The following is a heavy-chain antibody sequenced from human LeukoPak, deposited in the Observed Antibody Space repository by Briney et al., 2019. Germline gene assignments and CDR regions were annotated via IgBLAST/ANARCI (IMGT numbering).Heavy chain of an antibody. CDR1: GFTFSSYG. J-gene: IGHJ4*02. Sequence: GGSLRLSCAASGFTFSSYGMHWVRQAPGKGLEWVAVTWDDGSNKYYADSVKGRFTISRDNSKNTLYLQMNSLRAEDTAVYYCAGGRDTAVAGPGGYFDYWAQGTLVTVSS. V-gene: IGHV3-33*01. CDR3: AGGRDTAVAGPGGYFDY. CDR2: TWDDGSNK. D-gene: IGHD6-19*01.